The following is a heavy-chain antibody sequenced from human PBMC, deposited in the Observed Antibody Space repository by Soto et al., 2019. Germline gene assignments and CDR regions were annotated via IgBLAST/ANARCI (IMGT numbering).Heavy chain of an antibody. J-gene: IGHJ4*02. Sequence: EVQLLESGGGLVQPGGSLRLSCTASGFTFSDHAMTWVRQAPGKGLEWLSGISGGGTGAYYADSVKGRFTVARDNSNNTVFLQMDSLRVEATAVYYCAIDLSWHTHWGQGTLFTVSS. CDR3: AIDLSWHTH. CDR1: GFTFSDHA. CDR2: ISGGGTGA. V-gene: IGHV3-23*01. D-gene: IGHD2-15*01.